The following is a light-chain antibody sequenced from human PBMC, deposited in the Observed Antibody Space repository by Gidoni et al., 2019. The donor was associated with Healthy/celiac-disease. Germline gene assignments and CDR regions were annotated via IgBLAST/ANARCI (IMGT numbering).Light chain of an antibody. CDR2: WAS. CDR1: QSVLYSSNNKNY. V-gene: IGKV4-1*01. Sequence: DIVMPQSPDSLAVSLGERATINCKSSQSVLYSSNNKNYLAWYQQKPGQPPKLLIYWASTRESGVPDRFSGSGSGTDFTLTISSLQAEDVAVYYCQQYDSTPRTFXQXTKVEIK. CDR3: QQYDSTPRT. J-gene: IGKJ1*01.